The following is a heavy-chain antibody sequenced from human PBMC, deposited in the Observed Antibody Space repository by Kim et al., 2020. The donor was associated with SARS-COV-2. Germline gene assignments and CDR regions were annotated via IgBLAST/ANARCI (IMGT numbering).Heavy chain of an antibody. J-gene: IGHJ6*02. V-gene: IGHV3-9*01. CDR1: GFTFDDYA. Sequence: GGSLRLSCAASGFTFDDYAMHWVRQAPGKGLEWVSGISWNSGSIDYADSVKGRFTISRDNTKNSLYLQMNSLRAEDTALYYCGKDLTGVAYCGMDVWGQGTTVTVSS. CDR3: GKDLTGVAYCGMDV. D-gene: IGHD5-12*01. CDR2: ISWNSGSI.